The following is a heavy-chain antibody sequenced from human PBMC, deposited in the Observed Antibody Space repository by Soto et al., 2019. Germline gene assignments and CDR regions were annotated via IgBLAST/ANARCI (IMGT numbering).Heavy chain of an antibody. D-gene: IGHD3-16*02. Sequence: VSVKVSCKASGYTFTSYAMHWVRQAPGQRLEWMGWINAGNGNTKYSQKFQGRVTITRDTSASTAYMELSSLRSEDTAVYYCAREYYDYIWGSYRYADYWGQGTLVTVSS. V-gene: IGHV1-3*01. CDR1: GYTFTSYA. CDR3: AREYYDYIWGSYRYADY. J-gene: IGHJ4*02. CDR2: INAGNGNT.